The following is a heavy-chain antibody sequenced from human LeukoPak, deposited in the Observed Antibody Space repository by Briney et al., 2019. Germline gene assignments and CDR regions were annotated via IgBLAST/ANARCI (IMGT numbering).Heavy chain of an antibody. D-gene: IGHD6-13*01. V-gene: IGHV1-46*01. J-gene: IGHJ5*02. CDR3: ARAAAGTEILHNWFDP. Sequence: ASVKVSCKASGYTFTSYYMHWVRQAPGQGLEWMGIINPSGGSTSYAQKFQGRVTMTRDMSTSTVYMELSSLRSEDTAVYYCARAAAGTEILHNWFDPWGQGTLVTVSS. CDR1: GYTFTSYY. CDR2: INPSGGST.